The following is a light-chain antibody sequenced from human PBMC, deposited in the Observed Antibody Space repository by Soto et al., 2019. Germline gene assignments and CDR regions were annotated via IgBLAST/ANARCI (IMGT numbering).Light chain of an antibody. Sequence: EIVLTQSRGTLSLSPGERATHSCRASQSVSSSYLAWYQQKPGQAPRLLIYGASSRATGIPDRFSGSGSGTDFTLTISRLEPEDFAVYYCQQYGSSPPRTFGQGTKVDI. CDR2: GAS. J-gene: IGKJ1*01. V-gene: IGKV3-20*01. CDR3: QQYGSSPPRT. CDR1: QSVSSSY.